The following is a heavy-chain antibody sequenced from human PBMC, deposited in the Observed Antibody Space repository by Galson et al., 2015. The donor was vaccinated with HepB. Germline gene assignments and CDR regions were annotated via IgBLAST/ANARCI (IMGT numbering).Heavy chain of an antibody. CDR2: VSPYKGKR. Sequence: SVKVSCKASGYTFSSYGITWVRQAPGQGLEWVGWVSPYKGKRNYAQNLQDRVTMTTDTSTTTAYMEPRSLTSDDTAVYYCARSMVRGDWYFDLWGRGTLVIVSS. CDR1: GYTFSSYG. D-gene: IGHD3-10*01. J-gene: IGHJ2*01. V-gene: IGHV1-18*01. CDR3: ARSMVRGDWYFDL.